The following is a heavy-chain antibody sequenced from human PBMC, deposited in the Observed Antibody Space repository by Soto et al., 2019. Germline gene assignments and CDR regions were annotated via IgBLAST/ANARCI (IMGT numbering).Heavy chain of an antibody. CDR1: GGTFSSYA. CDR2: IIPIFGTA. J-gene: IGHJ4*02. D-gene: IGHD2-8*01. CDR3: AIFFDCTNGIRYTYYGLPNDY. V-gene: IGHV1-69*01. Sequence: QVQLVQSGAEVNKPGSSVKVSCEASGGTFSSYAISWVRQAPGQGLEWMGGIIPIFGTANYAQKFQGRVTITADESTSTAYMELSSLRSEDTAVYYCAIFFDCTNGIRYTYYGLPNDYCGQGTLVTVSS.